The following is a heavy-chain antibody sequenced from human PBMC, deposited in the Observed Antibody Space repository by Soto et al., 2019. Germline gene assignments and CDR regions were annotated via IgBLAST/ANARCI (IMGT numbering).Heavy chain of an antibody. CDR1: GGSISSGNYY. CDR2: ISYSGST. CDR3: ATMGTPATGLDFVDY. J-gene: IGHJ4*02. Sequence: QVQLQESGPGLVKPSQTLSLTCTVSGGSISSGNYYWSWIRQPPGKGLEWIGFISYSGSTYYSTSLKRRVTISVVTSKSQFSLKLSFVTAADTAVYYCATMGTPATGLDFVDYWGQGYRVTVSS. D-gene: IGHD2-15*01. V-gene: IGHV4-30-4*01.